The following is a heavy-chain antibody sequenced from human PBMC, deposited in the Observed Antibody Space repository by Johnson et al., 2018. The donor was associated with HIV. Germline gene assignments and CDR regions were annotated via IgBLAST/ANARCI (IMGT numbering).Heavy chain of an antibody. CDR3: ASGPPVNAFDI. J-gene: IGHJ3*02. CDR2: ISYDGSNK. Sequence: QVQLVESGGGVVQPGRSLRLSCAASGFTFSSYAMHWVRQAPGTGLEWVAVISYDGSNKYYADSVKGRFTISRDNAKNTLYLQMNSLRGEDTAVYYCASGPPVNAFDIWGQGTMVTVSS. CDR1: GFTFSSYA. V-gene: IGHV3-30-3*01.